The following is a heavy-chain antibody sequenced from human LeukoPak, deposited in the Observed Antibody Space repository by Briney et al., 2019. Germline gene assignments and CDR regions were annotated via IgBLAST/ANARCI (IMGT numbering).Heavy chain of an antibody. V-gene: IGHV4-59*12. D-gene: IGHD4-11*01. CDR2: IYYSGST. CDR1: GGSINSYY. J-gene: IGHJ3*02. CDR3: ARAPWAYGNYVHAFDI. Sequence: PSETLSLTCNVSGGSINSYYWSWIRQPPGKGLEWIGYIYYSGSTNYNPSLKSRVTISVDTSKNQFSLKLTSLTAADTAVYYCARAPWAYGNYVHAFDIWGQGTMVTVSS.